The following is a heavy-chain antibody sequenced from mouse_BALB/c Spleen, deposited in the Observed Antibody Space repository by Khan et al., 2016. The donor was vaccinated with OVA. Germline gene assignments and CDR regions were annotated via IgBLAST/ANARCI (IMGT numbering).Heavy chain of an antibody. CDR1: GFSFTSYT. D-gene: IGHD2-1*01. CDR3: TRDGNYAHWYFDV. Sequence: EVELVESGGGLVRPGGSLKLSCAASGFSFTSYTMSWVRQTPEKRLEWVATISSGSTSTYYPDSVKGRFTLSSDNAKNTLYLQMSSMKSEDTAMYYCTRDGNYAHWYFDVWGAGTTVTVSS. CDR2: ISSGSTST. J-gene: IGHJ1*01. V-gene: IGHV5-6-4*01.